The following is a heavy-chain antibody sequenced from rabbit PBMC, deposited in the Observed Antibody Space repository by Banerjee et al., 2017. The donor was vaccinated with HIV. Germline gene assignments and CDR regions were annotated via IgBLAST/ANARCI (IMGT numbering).Heavy chain of an antibody. Sequence: QLVESGVGLVQPGGSLKLSCKAFGLDFSSYSMNWVRQAPGRGLEWIGYIDPVFGGTYYASWVKGRFTISSHNAQNTLYLQLNSLTAADTATYFCVSYDDYGDRNLWGPGTLVTVS. CDR3: VSYDDYGDRNL. D-gene: IGHD2-1*01. CDR1: GLDFSSYS. J-gene: IGHJ4*01. V-gene: IGHV1S7*01. CDR2: IDPVFGGT.